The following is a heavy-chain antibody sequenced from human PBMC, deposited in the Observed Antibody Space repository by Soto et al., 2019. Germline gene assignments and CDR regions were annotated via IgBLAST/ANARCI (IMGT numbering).Heavy chain of an antibody. V-gene: IGHV4-39*01. CDR1: CGSIISSVYY. J-gene: IGHJ4*03. D-gene: IGHD1-26*01. Sequence: SETLSLTCNFSCGSIISSVYYWGWIRQPPGKGLEWIGSLYFSGSTYYNPSLKSRVTISADTSKNQFSLRLTSVTAADTAKYFCARHPAEWVLASFDYWGRGTLVTVSS. CDR3: ARHPAEWVLASFDY. CDR2: LYFSGST.